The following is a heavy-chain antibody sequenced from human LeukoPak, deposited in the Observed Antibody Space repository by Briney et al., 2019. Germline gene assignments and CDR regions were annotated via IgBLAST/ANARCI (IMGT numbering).Heavy chain of an antibody. Sequence: GGSLRLSCTASGYTFSDYGMHWVRQAPGKGLEWLSVISYSGVVKFYADSVKGRFTISRDNAKNTLFLQMNSLRAEDTAVYYCARISSDSISYYDHWGQGTLVTVSS. J-gene: IGHJ4*02. V-gene: IGHV3-33*08. CDR2: ISYSGVVK. CDR1: GYTFSDYG. CDR3: ARISSDSISYYDH. D-gene: IGHD3-22*01.